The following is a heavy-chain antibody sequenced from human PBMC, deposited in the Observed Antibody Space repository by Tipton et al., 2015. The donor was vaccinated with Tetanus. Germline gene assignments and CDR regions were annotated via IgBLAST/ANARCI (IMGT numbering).Heavy chain of an antibody. J-gene: IGHJ4*02. Sequence: QVQLVQSGPEVKKPGASVKVSCKASGYTFTRYGLTWVRQAPGQGPEWMGWISGYNGNTNYAPKFQGRVTMTTDTTTNTAYMELRSLRSDDTAVYYCARDYFGSGSNYYSDYWGQGSQVSVSS. D-gene: IGHD3-10*01. CDR2: ISGYNGNT. V-gene: IGHV1-18*01. CDR3: ARDYFGSGSNYYSDY. CDR1: GYTFTRYG.